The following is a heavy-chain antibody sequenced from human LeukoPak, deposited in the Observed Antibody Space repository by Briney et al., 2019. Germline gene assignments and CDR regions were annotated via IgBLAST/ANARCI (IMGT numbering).Heavy chain of an antibody. D-gene: IGHD3-10*01. CDR2: IFFSGST. J-gene: IGHJ4*02. CDR3: ARYYGSGTYLLDY. Sequence: PSETLSLTCIVSGGSISNTSYYWDWIRQPPGKGLEWIGSIFFSGSTYYNPSLKSRVTISVDTSKNHFSLKLNSVTAADTAVYYCARYYGSGTYLLDYWGQGTLVTVSS. CDR1: GGSISNTSYY. V-gene: IGHV4-39*07.